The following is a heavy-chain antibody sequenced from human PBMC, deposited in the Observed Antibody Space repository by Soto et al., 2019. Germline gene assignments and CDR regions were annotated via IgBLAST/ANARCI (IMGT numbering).Heavy chain of an antibody. CDR3: AKDGSTVDTPLGMDV. CDR1: GFTFTSYA. J-gene: IGHJ6*02. V-gene: IGHV3-23*01. Sequence: EVQLLESGGGLVQPGGSLRLSCAASGFTFTSYAMNWVRQAPGKGLEWVSAISGSGGSTYYEDSVKGRFTISRDNSKNTVYLQMTSLRAEDTAVYYFAKDGSTVDTPLGMDVWGQGTTVTVSS. D-gene: IGHD5-18*01. CDR2: ISGSGGST.